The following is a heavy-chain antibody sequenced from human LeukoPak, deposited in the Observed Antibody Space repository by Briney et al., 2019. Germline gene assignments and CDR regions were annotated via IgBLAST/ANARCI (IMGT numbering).Heavy chain of an antibody. Sequence: GASVKVSCKASEYTFTGYYMHWVRQAPGRGLEWMGWINPNNGDTNFAQKFQGRVAMTRDTSISTAYMELSRLKSDDTAVYYCASSPLDYPYYYYYYMDVWGKGTTVTVSS. CDR2: INPNNGDT. CDR3: ASSPLDYPYYYYYYMDV. J-gene: IGHJ6*03. CDR1: EYTFTGYY. V-gene: IGHV1-2*02. D-gene: IGHD4-11*01.